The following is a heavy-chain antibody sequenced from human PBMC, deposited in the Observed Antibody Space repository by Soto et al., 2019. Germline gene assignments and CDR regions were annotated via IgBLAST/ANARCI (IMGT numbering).Heavy chain of an antibody. CDR1: GFTFSSYG. V-gene: IGHV3-33*06. CDR3: TKESLSSCYYGSRLNGYLDS. CDR2: IWYDGSNK. J-gene: IGHJ4*02. D-gene: IGHD3-10*01. Sequence: QVQLVESGGGVVQPGRSLRLSCAASGFTFSSYGMHWVRQAPGKGLEWVAVIWYDGSNKYYADSVKGRFTISRDNSKNCIYLHIKNMTAEATAMHYSTKESLSSCYYGSRLNGYLDSWSQGTLVTVTS.